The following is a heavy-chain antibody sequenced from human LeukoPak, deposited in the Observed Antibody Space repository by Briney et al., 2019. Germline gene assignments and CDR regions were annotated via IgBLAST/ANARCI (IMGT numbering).Heavy chain of an antibody. V-gene: IGHV3-33*01. Sequence: PGRSLRLSCAASGFTFSGYGMHWVRQAPGKGLEWVAVIWYDGSNKYYADSVKGRFTISRDNSKNTLYLQMNSLRAEDTAVYYCARSGGSSWYSGDYWGQGTLVTVSS. CDR1: GFTFSGYG. J-gene: IGHJ4*02. D-gene: IGHD6-13*01. CDR3: ARSGGSSWYSGDY. CDR2: IWYDGSNK.